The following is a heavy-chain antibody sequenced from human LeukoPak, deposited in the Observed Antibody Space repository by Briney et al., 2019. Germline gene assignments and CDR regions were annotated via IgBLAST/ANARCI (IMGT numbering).Heavy chain of an antibody. CDR1: GGSFSGYY. J-gene: IGHJ3*02. V-gene: IGHV4-34*01. CDR3: ARDGYKWAAFDI. Sequence: PETLSLTCAVYGGSFSGYYWSWIRQPPGKGLEWIGEINHSGSTNYNPSLKSRVTISVDTSKNQFSLKLSSVTAADTAVYYCARDGYKWAAFDIWGQGTMVTVSS. CDR2: INHSGST. D-gene: IGHD5-24*01.